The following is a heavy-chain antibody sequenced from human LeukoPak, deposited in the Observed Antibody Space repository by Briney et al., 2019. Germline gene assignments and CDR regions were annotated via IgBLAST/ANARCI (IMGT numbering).Heavy chain of an antibody. J-gene: IGHJ4*02. Sequence: SETLSLTCTVSGGSISSSSYYWGWIRQPPGKGLEWIGSIYYSRSTYYNPSLKSRVTISVDTSKNQFSLKLSSVTAADTAVYYCARQGYYYDSSGYYPGDDYWGQGTLVTVSS. CDR2: IYYSRST. CDR1: GGSISSSSYY. CDR3: ARQGYYYDSSGYYPGDDY. D-gene: IGHD3-22*01. V-gene: IGHV4-39*01.